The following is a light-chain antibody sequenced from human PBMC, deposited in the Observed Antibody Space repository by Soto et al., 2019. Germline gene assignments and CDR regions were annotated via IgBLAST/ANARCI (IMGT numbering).Light chain of an antibody. CDR1: PSVSSY. Sequence: EIVLTQSPATLSLSPGERATLSYRASPSVSSYLAWYQQKPGQAPRIRIYDASNRATGIPARFSGSGSGTDFTLTISSLEPEEFAGYYCQQRCNWPLTTFGGGTKVDIK. V-gene: IGKV3-11*01. CDR3: QQRCNWPLTT. CDR2: DAS. J-gene: IGKJ4*01.